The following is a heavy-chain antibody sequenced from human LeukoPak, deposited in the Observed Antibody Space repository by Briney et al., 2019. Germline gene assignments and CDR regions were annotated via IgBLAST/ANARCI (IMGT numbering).Heavy chain of an antibody. D-gene: IGHD2-2*01. J-gene: IGHJ6*03. CDR3: ARGRTTPDIVVVPAAKGGSGYYYYMDV. CDR2: IYYSGST. CDR1: GGSISSYY. Sequence: TSETLSLTCTVSGGSISSYYWSWIRQPPGKGLEWIGYIYYSGSTNYNPSLKSRVTISVDTSKNQFSLKLSSVTAADTAVYYCARGRTTPDIVVVPAAKGGSGYYYYMDVWGKGTTVTVSS. V-gene: IGHV4-59*01.